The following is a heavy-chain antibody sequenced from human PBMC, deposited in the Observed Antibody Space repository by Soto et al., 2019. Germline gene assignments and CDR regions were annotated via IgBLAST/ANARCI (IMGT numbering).Heavy chain of an antibody. V-gene: IGHV4-59*08. CDR3: ARHRYSYGSYYFDY. Sequence: SDTLSLTCTVSGCSIHNDYWSWIRQPPWTGLEWIGYIYYSGSTNYIPSLKSRVTISVDTSKNQFSLKLSSVTAADTAVYYCARHRYSYGSYYFDYWGQGTLVTVS. CDR2: IYYSGST. J-gene: IGHJ4*02. D-gene: IGHD5-18*01. CDR1: GCSIHNDY.